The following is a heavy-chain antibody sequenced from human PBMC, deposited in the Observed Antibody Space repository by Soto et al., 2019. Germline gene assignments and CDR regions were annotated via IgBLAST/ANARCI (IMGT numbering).Heavy chain of an antibody. V-gene: IGHV4-31*03. CDR1: GGSISSGGYY. D-gene: IGHD2-15*01. J-gene: IGHJ4*02. CDR3: ARDPGDCSGGSCYPDYFDY. Sequence: PSETLSLTCTVSGGSISSGGYYWSWIRQHPGKGLEWIGYIYYSGSTYYNPSLKSRVTISVDTSKNQFSLKLSSVTAADTAVYYCARDPGDCSGGSCYPDYFDYWGQGTLVTAPQ. CDR2: IYYSGST.